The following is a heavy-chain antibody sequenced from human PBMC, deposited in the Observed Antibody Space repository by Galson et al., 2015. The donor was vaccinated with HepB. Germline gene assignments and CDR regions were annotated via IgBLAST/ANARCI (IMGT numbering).Heavy chain of an antibody. CDR3: ARRSGWNYYDSSGYSVGSMGYYFDY. J-gene: IGHJ4*02. CDR2: IDPSDSYT. CDR1: GSSFTSYW. Sequence: QSGAEVTKPGESLRISCKGSGSSFTSYWIGWVRQMPGKGLEWMGRIDPSDSYTNYSPSFQGHVTISADKSISTAYLQWSSLKASDTAMYYCARRSGWNYYDSSGYSVGSMGYYFDYWGQGTLVTVSS. D-gene: IGHD3-22*01. V-gene: IGHV5-10-1*01.